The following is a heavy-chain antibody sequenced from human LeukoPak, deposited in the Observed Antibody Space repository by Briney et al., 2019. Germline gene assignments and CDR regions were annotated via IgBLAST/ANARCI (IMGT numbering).Heavy chain of an antibody. Sequence: GGSLRLSCAASGFTFSSYAMSWVRQAPGKGLEWVSAISGSGGSTYYADSVKGRFTISRDNSKNTLYLQMNSLRAEDTAVYYCAKRGTIPSGYANVGEDYFDYWGQGTLVTVSS. CDR1: GFTFSSYA. CDR3: AKRGTIPSGYANVGEDYFDY. J-gene: IGHJ4*02. V-gene: IGHV3-23*01. CDR2: ISGSGGST. D-gene: IGHD5-12*01.